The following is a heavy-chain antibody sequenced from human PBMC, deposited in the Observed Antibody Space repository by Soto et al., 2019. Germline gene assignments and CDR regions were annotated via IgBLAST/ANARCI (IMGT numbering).Heavy chain of an antibody. CDR2: LYYSGNT. CDR1: GGSISPFY. D-gene: IGHD2-15*01. Sequence: SETLSLTCTVSGGSISPFYWSWVRQPPGKGLEWIGYLYYSGNTNYNPSLKSRVTISVDASKNQVSLRLTSVTAADTAVHYCARVGGVAARTFDYWGQGTVVTVSS. V-gene: IGHV4-59*01. CDR3: ARVGGVAARTFDY. J-gene: IGHJ4*02.